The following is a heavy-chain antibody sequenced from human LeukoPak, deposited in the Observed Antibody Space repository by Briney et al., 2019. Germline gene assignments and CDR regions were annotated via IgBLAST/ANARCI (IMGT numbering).Heavy chain of an antibody. Sequence: SETLSLTCAVSGYSISSGYYWGWIRQPPGKGLEWIGSIYHSGSTYYNPSLKSRVTISVDTSKNQFSLKLSSVTAADTAVYYCARETPYSSHLWGQGTLVTVSS. V-gene: IGHV4-38-2*02. J-gene: IGHJ4*02. CDR2: IYHSGST. CDR3: ARETPYSSHL. CDR1: GYSISSGYY. D-gene: IGHD6-13*01.